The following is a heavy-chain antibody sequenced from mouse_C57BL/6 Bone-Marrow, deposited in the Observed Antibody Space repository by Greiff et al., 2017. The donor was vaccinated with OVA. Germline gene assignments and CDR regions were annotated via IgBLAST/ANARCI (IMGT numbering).Heavy chain of an antibody. CDR2: IYPRSGNT. J-gene: IGHJ4*01. Sequence: QVQLKESGAELARPGASVKLSCKASGYTFTSYGISWVKQRTGQGLEWIGEIYPRSGNTYYNEKFKGKATLTADKSSSTAYMELRSLTSEDSAVYFCARHYGSLYYYAMDYWGQGTSVTVSS. CDR3: ARHYGSLYYYAMDY. D-gene: IGHD1-1*01. CDR1: GYTFTSYG. V-gene: IGHV1-81*01.